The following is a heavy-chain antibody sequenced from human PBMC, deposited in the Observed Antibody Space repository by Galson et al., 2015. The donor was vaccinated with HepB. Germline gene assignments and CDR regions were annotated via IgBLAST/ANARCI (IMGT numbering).Heavy chain of an antibody. V-gene: IGHV3-30*01. CDR3: AKDTGYTSGWYSGPSDY. J-gene: IGHJ4*02. Sequence: SLRLSCAASGFTFSSYAMHWVRQAPGKGLKWVAVISYDGIHTYYADSVKGRFTITRDNSMNTLHLQMNSLRAEDTAVYYCAKDTGYTSGWYSGPSDYWGQGTLVTVSS. CDR2: ISYDGIHT. D-gene: IGHD6-19*01. CDR1: GFTFSSYA.